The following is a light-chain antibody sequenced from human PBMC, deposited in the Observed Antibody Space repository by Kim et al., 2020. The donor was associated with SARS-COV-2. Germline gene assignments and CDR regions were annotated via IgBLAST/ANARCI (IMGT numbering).Light chain of an antibody. CDR3: QAWDSSTAV. Sequence: YELTQPPSVSVSPGQTASITCSGDKLGDKYACWYQQKPGQSPVLVIYQDSKRPSGIPERFSGSNSGNTATLTISGAQAMDEADYYCQAWDSSTAVFGGGTQLTVL. J-gene: IGLJ2*01. CDR2: QDS. V-gene: IGLV3-1*01. CDR1: KLGDKY.